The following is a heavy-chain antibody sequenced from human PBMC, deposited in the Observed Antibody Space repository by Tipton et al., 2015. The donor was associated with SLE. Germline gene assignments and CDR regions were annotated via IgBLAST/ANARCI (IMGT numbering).Heavy chain of an antibody. CDR2: INHSGST. J-gene: IGHJ4*02. CDR3: ARVGVVTPFDY. D-gene: IGHD4-23*01. Sequence: TLSLTCAVYSGSFSGYYWSWIRQPPGKGLEWIGEINHSGSTNYNPSLKSRVTISVDTSKNQFSLKLSSVTAADTAVYYCARVGVVTPFDYWGQGTLVTVSS. CDR1: SGSFSGYY. V-gene: IGHV4-34*01.